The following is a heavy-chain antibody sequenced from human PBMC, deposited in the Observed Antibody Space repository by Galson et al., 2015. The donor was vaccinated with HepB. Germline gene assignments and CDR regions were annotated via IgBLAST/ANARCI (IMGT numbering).Heavy chain of an antibody. V-gene: IGHV3-23*01. D-gene: IGHD4-17*01. J-gene: IGHJ5*01. Sequence: SLRLSCAASGFTFNTHAMSWVRRAPGKGLEWVSTISGNGGSTYYADSVKGRFTISRDNSKNTLYLQMNSLRAEDTVIYYCAKGYGLFDCWGQGTLVTVSS. CDR1: GFTFNTHA. CDR2: ISGNGGST. CDR3: AKGYGLFDC.